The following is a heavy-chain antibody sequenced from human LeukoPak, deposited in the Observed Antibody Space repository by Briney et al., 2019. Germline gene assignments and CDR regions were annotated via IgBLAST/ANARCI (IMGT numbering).Heavy chain of an antibody. CDR3: ARLWGEWGRRTAFDI. D-gene: IGHD3-16*01. Sequence: SETLSLTCTVSGSSISSSSYYWGWIRQPPGKGLEWIGSIYYSGSTYYSPSLKSRVTISVDTSKNQFSLKLSSVTAADTAVYYCARLWGEWGRRTAFDIWGQGTMVTVSS. CDR1: GSSISSSSYY. V-gene: IGHV4-39*01. J-gene: IGHJ3*02. CDR2: IYYSGST.